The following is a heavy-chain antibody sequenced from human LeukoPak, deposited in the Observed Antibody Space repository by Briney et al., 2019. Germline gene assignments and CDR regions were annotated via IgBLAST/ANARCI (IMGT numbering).Heavy chain of an antibody. CDR1: GFTFSTHN. D-gene: IGHD6-6*01. V-gene: IGHV3-21*01. Sequence: GGSLRLSCAASGFTFSTHNMCWVRQAPGKGLEWVSSISTTSYIYYADSLKGRFTISRDNAKNSLFLQMNSLRAEDTAVYYCARVVSAARSLPYYYYMDVCGKGTTVTVSS. J-gene: IGHJ6*03. CDR2: ISTTSYI. CDR3: ARVVSAARSLPYYYYMDV.